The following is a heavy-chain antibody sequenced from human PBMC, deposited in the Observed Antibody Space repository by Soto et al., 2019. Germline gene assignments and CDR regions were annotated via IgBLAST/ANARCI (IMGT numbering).Heavy chain of an antibody. Sequence: PGGSLRLSCAASGFTFSNAWMSWVRQAPGKGLEWVGRIKSKTDGGTTDYAAPVKGRFTISRDDSKNTLYLQMNSLRAEDTAVYYCAKDSGWLSHLPSGYFDYWAREPWSPSPQ. J-gene: IGHJ4*02. CDR1: GFTFSNAW. V-gene: IGHV3-15*01. D-gene: IGHD3-22*01. CDR2: IKSKTDGGTT. CDR3: AKDSGWLSHLPSGYFDY.